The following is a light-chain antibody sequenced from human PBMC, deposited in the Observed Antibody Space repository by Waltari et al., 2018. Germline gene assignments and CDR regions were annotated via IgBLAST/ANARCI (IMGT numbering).Light chain of an antibody. CDR3: QRYNSAPYT. J-gene: IGKJ2*01. V-gene: IGKV1-27*01. Sequence: DIQMTQSPSSLSASLGDRVTITCRASHDIKSGLAWYQQKPGKVPQLLIYAASTLQSGVPSRFSGNGSGTDFTLSISNLQPEDFANYYCQRYNSAPYTFGQGTKLEIK. CDR2: AAS. CDR1: HDIKSG.